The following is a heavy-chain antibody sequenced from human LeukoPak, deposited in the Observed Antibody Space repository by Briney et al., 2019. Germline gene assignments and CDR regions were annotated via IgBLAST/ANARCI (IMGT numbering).Heavy chain of an antibody. V-gene: IGHV3-23*01. Sequence: GLEWVSTISGSADNTNYAEAVKGRFIISRDNSENTMYLQMNSLRAEDTAVYYCAKQGFGCWGQGTLVTVSS. CDR2: ISGSADNT. CDR3: AKQGFGC. J-gene: IGHJ4*02.